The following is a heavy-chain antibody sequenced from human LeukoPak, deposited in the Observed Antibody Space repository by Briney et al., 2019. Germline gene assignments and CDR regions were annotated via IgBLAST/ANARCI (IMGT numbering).Heavy chain of an antibody. V-gene: IGHV3-23*01. Sequence: GGSLRLSCAASGFTFSSYAMSWVRQAPGKGLEWVSAISGSGGSTYYADSVKGRFTISRDNSKNTLYLQMNGLRAEDTAVYYCAKDLLYCSSTSCHTTYDYWGQGTLVTVSS. CDR1: GFTFSSYA. CDR3: AKDLLYCSSTSCHTTYDY. D-gene: IGHD2-2*02. J-gene: IGHJ4*02. CDR2: ISGSGGST.